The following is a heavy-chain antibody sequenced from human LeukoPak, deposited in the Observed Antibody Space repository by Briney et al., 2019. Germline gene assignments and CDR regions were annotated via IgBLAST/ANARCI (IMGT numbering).Heavy chain of an antibody. CDR3: ARGNFYYDSSGYYLFDY. CDR2: INHSGST. CDR1: GYSISSGYY. J-gene: IGHJ4*02. Sequence: SETLSLTCTVSGYSISSGYYWGWIRQPPGKGLEWIGEINHSGSTNYNPSLKSRVTISVDTSKNQFSLKLSSVTAADTAVYYCARGNFYYDSSGYYLFDYWGQGTLGTVSS. D-gene: IGHD3-22*01. V-gene: IGHV4-38-2*02.